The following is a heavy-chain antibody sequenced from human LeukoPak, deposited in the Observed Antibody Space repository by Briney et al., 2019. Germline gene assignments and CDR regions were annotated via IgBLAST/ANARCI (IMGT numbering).Heavy chain of an antibody. Sequence: SETLSLTCAVYGGSFSGYYWSWIRQPPGKGLEWIGEINHSGSTNCNPSLKSRVTISVDTSKNQFSLKLSSVTAADTAVYYCARVRGRGLTYYYYYGMDVWGQGTTVTVSS. CDR3: ARVRGRGLTYYYYYGMDV. V-gene: IGHV4-34*01. CDR1: GGSFSGYY. CDR2: INHSGST. J-gene: IGHJ6*02. D-gene: IGHD2-15*01.